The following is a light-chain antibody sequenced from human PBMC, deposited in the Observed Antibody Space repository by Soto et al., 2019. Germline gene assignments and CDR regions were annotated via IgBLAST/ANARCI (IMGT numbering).Light chain of an antibody. J-gene: IGKJ5*01. CDR1: QSVGSS. Sequence: EIVMTQSPATLSVSPGERATLSCRASQSVGSSLAWYQQEPGQAPRLLIYGASTRATGIPARFSGSGSGTEFTLTISSLQSEDFAVYFCQQYKNWPPITFGQVTRLETK. CDR2: GAS. CDR3: QQYKNWPPIT. V-gene: IGKV3-15*01.